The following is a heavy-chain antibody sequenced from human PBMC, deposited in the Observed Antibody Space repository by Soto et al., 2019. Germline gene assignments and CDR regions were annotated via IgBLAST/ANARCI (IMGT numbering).Heavy chain of an antibody. CDR2: ISSSWSNK. Sequence: EVQLVESGGGLVKPGGSLRLSCAASGFTFSDYSMNWVRQAPGKGLEWVSSISSSWSNKYYAESVKGRFTISRDNAKNSLYLKMNSLRAEDTAVYYCARIGHNYDILTGYYREYWGQGTLVTVSS. CDR3: ARIGHNYDILTGYYREY. D-gene: IGHD3-9*01. CDR1: GFTFSDYS. J-gene: IGHJ4*02. V-gene: IGHV3-21*01.